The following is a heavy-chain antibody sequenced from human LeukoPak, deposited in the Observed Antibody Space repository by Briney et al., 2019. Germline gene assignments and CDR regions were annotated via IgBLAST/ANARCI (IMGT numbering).Heavy chain of an antibody. D-gene: IGHD6-19*01. Sequence: GGSLRLSCAASGFTFSSYAMHWVRQAPGKGLEWVAVISYDGSNKYYADSVKGRFTISRDNSKNTLYLQMNSLRAEDTAVYYCARGGIAVAGGYYYGMDVWGQGTTVTVSS. CDR3: ARGGIAVAGGYYYGMDV. V-gene: IGHV3-30*04. J-gene: IGHJ6*01. CDR2: ISYDGSNK. CDR1: GFTFSSYA.